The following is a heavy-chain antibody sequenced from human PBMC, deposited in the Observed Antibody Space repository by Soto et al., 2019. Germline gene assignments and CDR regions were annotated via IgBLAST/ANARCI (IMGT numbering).Heavy chain of an antibody. V-gene: IGHV3-9*01. CDR3: AKVAIAVAGAFDY. J-gene: IGHJ4*02. CDR2: ISWNSGSI. CDR1: GFTFDDYA. D-gene: IGHD6-19*01. Sequence: SLRLSCAASGFTFDDYAMHWVRQAPGKGLEWVSGISWNSGSIGYADSVKGRFTISRDNAKNSLYLQMNSLRAEDTALYYCAKVAIAVAGAFDYWGQGTLVTVSS.